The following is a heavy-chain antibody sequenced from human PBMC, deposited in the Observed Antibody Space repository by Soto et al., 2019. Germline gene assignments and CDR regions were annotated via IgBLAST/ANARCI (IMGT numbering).Heavy chain of an antibody. CDR1: GFPLTSRPLG. J-gene: IGHJ4*02. V-gene: IGHV2-5*02. D-gene: IGHD3-10*01. CDR3: AHRRTYYGSWNEGVFDY. CDR2: IYWDDHK. Sequence: QITLKESGPTLVKLTQTLTLTCTFSGFPLTSRPLGVGWVRQPPGKALEWLASIYWDDHKRSSPSLRSTLTVTKDATKNQVVLTLTNMDPVDTATYYCAHRRTYYGSWNEGVFDYWGQGILVTVSS.